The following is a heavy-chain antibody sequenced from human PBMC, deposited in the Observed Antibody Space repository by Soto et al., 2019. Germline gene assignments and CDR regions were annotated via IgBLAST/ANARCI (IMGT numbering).Heavy chain of an antibody. CDR3: ARQRTTVVTQAYFDH. D-gene: IGHD2-21*02. J-gene: IGHJ4*02. Sequence: SETLSLTCIVSGESISSSSYYWGWIRQPPGKGLEWIGSIYYSGRTYYNPSFKSRVTISIDTSKNQFSLKLSSVTATDTAVYCCARQRTTVVTQAYFDHWGQGALVTVPQ. V-gene: IGHV4-39*01. CDR2: IYYSGRT. CDR1: GESISSSSYY.